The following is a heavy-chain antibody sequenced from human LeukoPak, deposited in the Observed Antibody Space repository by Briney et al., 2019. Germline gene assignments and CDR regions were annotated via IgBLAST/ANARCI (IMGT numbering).Heavy chain of an antibody. D-gene: IGHD2-15*01. Sequence: GGSLRLSCAASRFSFDSYEMNWLRQAPGKGLEWLSYITTSGDTIYYADSVKGRFTISRDNAKNSLYLQMNSLRAEDTAVYYCARVKKFTLLPSFDYWGQGTLVTVSS. CDR1: RFSFDSYE. J-gene: IGHJ4*02. V-gene: IGHV3-48*03. CDR2: ITTSGDTI. CDR3: ARVKKFTLLPSFDY.